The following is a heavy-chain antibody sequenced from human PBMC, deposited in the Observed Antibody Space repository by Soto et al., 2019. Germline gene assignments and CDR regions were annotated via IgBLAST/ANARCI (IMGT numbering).Heavy chain of an antibody. D-gene: IGHD3-10*01. CDR1: GGSISGYH. V-gene: IGHV4-4*07. CDR3: ATGGVRDMDV. CDR2: IYTSGST. J-gene: IGHJ6*02. Sequence: SETLSLTCTVSGGSISGYHWSWVRQSAGKGLEWIGRIYTSGSTNYNPSLKSRVTMSVDTSKNQFSLKLTSVTAADTAVYYCATGGVRDMDVWGQGTTVTVSS.